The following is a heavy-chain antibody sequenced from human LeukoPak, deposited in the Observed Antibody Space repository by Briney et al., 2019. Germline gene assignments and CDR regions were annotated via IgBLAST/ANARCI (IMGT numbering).Heavy chain of an antibody. V-gene: IGHV4-59*01. CDR1: GGSISSYY. CDR3: ARDRGGQYSYGREFDY. CDR2: INYSGST. D-gene: IGHD5-18*01. J-gene: IGHJ4*02. Sequence: SSETLSLTCTVSGGSISSYYWSWIRQPPGKGLEWIGYINYSGSTNYNPSLKSRVTISVDTSKNQFSLKLSSVTAADTAVYYCARDRGGQYSYGREFDYWGQGTLVTVSS.